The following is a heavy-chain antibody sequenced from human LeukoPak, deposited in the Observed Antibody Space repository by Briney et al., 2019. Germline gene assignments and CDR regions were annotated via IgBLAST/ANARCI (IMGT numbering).Heavy chain of an antibody. Sequence: ASVKVSCKASGYTFTGYYMHWVRQAPGQGLEWMGWINPNSGGTNYAQKFQGRVTMTRDTSISTAYMELSRLRSDDTAVYYSAREEDPCRNVSSGYSDYWGQGTLVTVSS. CDR3: AREEDPCRNVSSGYSDY. V-gene: IGHV1-2*02. CDR1: GYTFTGYY. J-gene: IGHJ4*02. D-gene: IGHD3-22*01. CDR2: INPNSGGT.